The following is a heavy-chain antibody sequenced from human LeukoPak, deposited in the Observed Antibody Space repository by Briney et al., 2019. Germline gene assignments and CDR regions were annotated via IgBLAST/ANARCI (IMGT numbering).Heavy chain of an antibody. CDR1: GGSISSHY. D-gene: IGHD3-10*01. CDR2: IYYSGST. J-gene: IGHJ4*02. V-gene: IGHV4-59*11. Sequence: SETLSLTCNVSGGSISSHYWSWIRQPPGKGLEWIGYIYYSGSTYYNPSLKSRVTISVDTSKNQFSLKLSSVTAADTAVYYCARESRAGSYYNVFDYWGQGTLVTVSS. CDR3: ARESRAGSYYNVFDY.